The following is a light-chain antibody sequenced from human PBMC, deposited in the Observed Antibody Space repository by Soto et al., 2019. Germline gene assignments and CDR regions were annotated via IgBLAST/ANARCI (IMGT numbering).Light chain of an antibody. CDR2: DAS. J-gene: IGKJ1*01. CDR3: QQYNIYS. V-gene: IGKV1-5*02. CDR1: QSISSW. Sequence: DVPTTQSPATLSATVGDRVTIICRASQSISSWLAWYQQKLGRAPRLLIYDASSLESGVPSRFSGSGYGTEFTLTISSLQPDDFATYYCQQYNIYSFGQGTKVDI.